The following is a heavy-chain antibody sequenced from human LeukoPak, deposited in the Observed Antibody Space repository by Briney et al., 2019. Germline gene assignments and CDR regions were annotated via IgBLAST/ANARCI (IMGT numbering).Heavy chain of an antibody. V-gene: IGHV3-74*01. Sequence: GGSLRLSCAASGFTFSTYWMHWVRQVPGKGLVWVSHINTDGSRTNYADSVKGRFTISRDNAENTLYLQMNSLRAEDAGVYYCARVMSGNCLGYAYWGQGTLVTVSS. CDR1: GFTFSTYW. CDR2: INTDGSRT. CDR3: ARVMSGNCLGYAY. D-gene: IGHD3-16*01. J-gene: IGHJ4*02.